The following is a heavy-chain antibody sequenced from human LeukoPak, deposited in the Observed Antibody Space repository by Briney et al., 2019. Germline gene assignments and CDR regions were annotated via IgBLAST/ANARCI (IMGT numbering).Heavy chain of an antibody. CDR1: GFTFSTYW. CDR3: ARSHTPYSSSWYFSYYFHY. J-gene: IGHJ4*02. V-gene: IGHV3-74*01. Sequence: GGSLRLSCAASGFTFSTYWMHWVRQAPGKGLVWVSRINSDGSNTRYADSVKGRFTISRDNAKNTLYLQMNSLRAEDTAVYYCARSHTPYSSSWYFSYYFHYWGQGALVTVSS. CDR2: INSDGSNT. D-gene: IGHD6-13*01.